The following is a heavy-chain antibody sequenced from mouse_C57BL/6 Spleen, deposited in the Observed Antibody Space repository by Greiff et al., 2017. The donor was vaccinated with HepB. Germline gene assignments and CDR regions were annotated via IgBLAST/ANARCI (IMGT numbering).Heavy chain of an antibody. CDR3: ARPVTTVVAEDYAMDY. J-gene: IGHJ4*01. Sequence: VQLQQSGPGLVAPSPSLSISCTVSGFSLTSYAISWVRQPPGKGLEWLGVIWTGGGTNYNSAPKARLSICKDNSKSQVFLKMNSLQTDDTARYYSARPVTTVVAEDYAMDYWGQGTSVTVAS. CDR1: GFSLTSYA. V-gene: IGHV2-9-1*01. D-gene: IGHD1-1*01. CDR2: IWTGGGT.